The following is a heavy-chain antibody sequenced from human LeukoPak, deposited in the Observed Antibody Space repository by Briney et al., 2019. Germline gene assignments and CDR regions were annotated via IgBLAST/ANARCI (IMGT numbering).Heavy chain of an antibody. V-gene: IGHV1-18*01. D-gene: IGHD2-2*01. Sequence: ASVKVSCKASGYTFTSYGISWVRQAPGQGLEWMGWISAYNGNTNYAQKLQGRVTMTTDTPTSTAYMELRSLRSDDTAVYYCARDPGRRDCSSTSCYPVNWGQGTLVTVSS. CDR2: ISAYNGNT. CDR1: GYTFTSYG. J-gene: IGHJ4*02. CDR3: ARDPGRRDCSSTSCYPVN.